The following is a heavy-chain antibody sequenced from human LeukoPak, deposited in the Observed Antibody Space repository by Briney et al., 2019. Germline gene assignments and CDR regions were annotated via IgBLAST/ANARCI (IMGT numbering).Heavy chain of an antibody. J-gene: IGHJ4*02. CDR3: ARDRWSYYDFWSGYYYFDY. CDR1: GYTFTSYG. V-gene: IGHV1-18*01. Sequence: GASVNVSCKASGYTFTSYGISWVRQAPGQGLEWMGWISAYNGNTNYAQKLQGRVTMTTDTSTSTAYMELRSLRSDDTAVYYCARDRWSYYDFWSGYYYFDYWGQGTLVTVSS. CDR2: ISAYNGNT. D-gene: IGHD3-3*01.